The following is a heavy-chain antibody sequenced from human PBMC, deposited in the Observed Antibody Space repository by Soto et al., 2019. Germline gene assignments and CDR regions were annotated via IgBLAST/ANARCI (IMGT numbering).Heavy chain of an antibody. CDR3: ARLRLTGYFDY. CDR1: GFTFSDHY. V-gene: IGHV3-11*03. CDR2: ISTSSSYT. J-gene: IGHJ4*02. Sequence: GGSLRLCYVASGFTFSDHYMTWIRQAPGKGLEWLSYISTSSSYTNYADSVKGRFTISRDNAMNSLYLQMNSLRAEDTAVYYCARLRLTGYFDYWGQGTLVTVSS.